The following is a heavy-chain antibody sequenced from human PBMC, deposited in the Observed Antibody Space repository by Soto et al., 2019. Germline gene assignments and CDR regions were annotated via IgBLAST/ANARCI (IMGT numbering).Heavy chain of an antibody. CDR3: ARDLRYYYYYMDV. CDR1: GFTFSSYG. Sequence: GGSLRLSCAASGFTFSSYGMHWVRQAPGKGLEWVAVIWYDGSNKYYADSVKGRFTISRDNSKNTLFLQMNSLRAEDTAVYYCARDLRYYYYYMDVWGKGTTVTVSS. V-gene: IGHV3-33*01. CDR2: IWYDGSNK. J-gene: IGHJ6*03. D-gene: IGHD4-17*01.